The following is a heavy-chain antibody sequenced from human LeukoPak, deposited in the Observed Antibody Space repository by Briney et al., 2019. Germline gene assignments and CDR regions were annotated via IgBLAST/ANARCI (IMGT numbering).Heavy chain of an antibody. V-gene: IGHV3-21*04. CDR1: GFTFSSYA. CDR3: TRDLMDYDVSTGLHHYYMDV. Sequence: PGGSLRLSCAASGFTFSSYAMHWVRQAPGKGLEWVSSISSSSSYIYYADSVKGRFTISRDNAKNSLYLQMNSLRAEDTAVYYCTRDLMDYDVSTGLHHYYMDVWGQGTTVTVSS. J-gene: IGHJ6*02. D-gene: IGHD3-9*01. CDR2: ISSSSSYI.